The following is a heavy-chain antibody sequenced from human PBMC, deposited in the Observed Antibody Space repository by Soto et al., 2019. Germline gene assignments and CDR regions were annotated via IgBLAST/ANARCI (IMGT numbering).Heavy chain of an antibody. J-gene: IGHJ6*02. CDR3: ARDPQGSSGWYHYYYYYGMDV. CDR1: GDSVSINSAA. CDR2: TYYRSKWYN. Sequence: SQTLSLNCASSGDSVSINSAALNGIRQYPSRALEWLGRTYYRSKWYNDYAVSVKSRITINPDTSKNQFSLQLNSVTPEDTAVYYCARDPQGSSGWYHYYYYYGMDVCGQGTMVTVSS. D-gene: IGHD6-19*01. V-gene: IGHV6-1*01.